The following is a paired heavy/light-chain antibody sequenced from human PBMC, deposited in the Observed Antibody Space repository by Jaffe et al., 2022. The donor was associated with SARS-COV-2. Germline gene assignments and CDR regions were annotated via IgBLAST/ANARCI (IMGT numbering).Light chain of an antibody. CDR3: QQYGSSPTLT. V-gene: IGKV3-20*01. Sequence: EIVLTQSPGTLSLSPGERATLSCRASQSVSSSYLAWYQQKPGQAPRLLIYGASSRATGIPDRFSGSGSGTDFTLTISRLEPEDFAVYYCQQYGSSPTLTFGGGTKVEIK. J-gene: IGKJ4*01. CDR1: QSVSSSY. CDR2: GAS.
Heavy chain of an antibody. CDR3: AKDQAVVLLWFGEFYGMDV. CDR1: GFTFSSYA. CDR2: ISGSGGST. V-gene: IGHV3-23*01. J-gene: IGHJ6*02. D-gene: IGHD3-10*01. Sequence: EVQLLESGGGLVQPGGSLRLSCAASGFTFSSYAMSWVRQAPGKGLEWVSAISGSGGSTYYADSVKGRFTISRDNSKNTLYLQMNSLRAEDTAVYYCAKDQAVVLLWFGEFYGMDVWGQGTTVTVSS.